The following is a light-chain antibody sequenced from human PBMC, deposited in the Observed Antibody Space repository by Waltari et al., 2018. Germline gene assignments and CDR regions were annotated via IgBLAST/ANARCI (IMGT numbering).Light chain of an antibody. J-gene: IGLJ1*01. CDR2: DVT. V-gene: IGLV2-14*03. Sequence: QSALTQPASVSGSTGQSITISCTGTSSDVAGYNFVSGYQQHPGKVPKLIIYDVTNRPSGVSNRFSGSKSGNTASLTISGLQAEDEADYYCSSYTTSSTYVFGTGTKVTVL. CDR1: SSDVAGYNF. CDR3: SSYTTSSTYV.